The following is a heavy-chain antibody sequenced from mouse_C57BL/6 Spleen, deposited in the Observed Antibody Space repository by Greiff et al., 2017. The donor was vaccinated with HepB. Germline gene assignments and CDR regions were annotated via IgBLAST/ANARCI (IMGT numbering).Heavy chain of an antibody. Sequence: QVQLQQPGAELVRPGSSVKLSCKASGYTFTSYWMHWVKQRPIQGLEWIGNIDPSDSDTHYNQKFKDKATLTVDKSSSTAYMQLSSLTSEDSAVYYCARSGTGFSGFAYWGQGTLVTVSA. CDR1: GYTFTSYW. CDR2: IDPSDSDT. V-gene: IGHV1-52*01. J-gene: IGHJ3*01. D-gene: IGHD4-1*01. CDR3: ARSGTGFSGFAY.